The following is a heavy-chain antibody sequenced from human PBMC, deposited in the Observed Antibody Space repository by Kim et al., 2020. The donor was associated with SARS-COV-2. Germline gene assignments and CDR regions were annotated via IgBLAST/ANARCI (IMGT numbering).Heavy chain of an antibody. CDR3: ATTRFEAPIDY. J-gene: IGHJ4*02. Sequence: ASVKVSCKASGYTFTGYYIYWVRQAPGQGLEWMGRINPNSGGTNYAQKFQGRVTMTRDTSITTAYMELSSLRSDDTAVYYCATTRFEAPIDYWGQGTLVTVSS. V-gene: IGHV1-2*06. CDR1: GYTFTGYY. D-gene: IGHD3-9*01. CDR2: INPNSGGT.